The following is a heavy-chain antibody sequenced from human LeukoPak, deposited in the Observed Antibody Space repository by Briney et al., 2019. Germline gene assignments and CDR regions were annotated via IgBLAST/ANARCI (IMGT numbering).Heavy chain of an antibody. V-gene: IGHV1-24*01. CDR3: GTMRGNPGAFDI. CDR2: FDPEDGET. D-gene: IGHD3-22*01. J-gene: IGHJ3*02. CDR1: GYTLTELS. Sequence: ASVKVSCKVSGYTLTELSMHWVRQAPGKGLEWMGGFDPEDGETIYTQKFQGRVTMTEDTSTDTAYMELSSLRSEDTAVYYCGTMRGNPGAFDIRGQGTMVTVSS.